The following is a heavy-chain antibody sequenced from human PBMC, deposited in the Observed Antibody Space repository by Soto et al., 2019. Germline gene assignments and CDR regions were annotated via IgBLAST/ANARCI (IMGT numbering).Heavy chain of an antibody. V-gene: IGHV4-59*01. Sequence: QVQLQESGPGLVKPSETLSLTCTVSGGSISSYYWSWIRQPPGKGLEWIGYIYYSGSTNYNPSLKSRVTISVDTSKNQFSLKLSSVTAADTAVYYCARWVTMVRGVINYCDYWGQGTLVTVSS. CDR2: IYYSGST. CDR1: GGSISSYY. D-gene: IGHD3-10*01. J-gene: IGHJ4*02. CDR3: ARWVTMVRGVINYCDY.